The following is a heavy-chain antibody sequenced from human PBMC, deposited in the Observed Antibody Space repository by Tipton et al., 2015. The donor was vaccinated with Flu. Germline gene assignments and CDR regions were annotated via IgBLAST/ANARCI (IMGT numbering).Heavy chain of an antibody. D-gene: IGHD3-10*01. J-gene: IGHJ2*01. Sequence: SLRLSCAASGFSFTSYWMSWVRLAPGKGLEWVANIRQDGSERYYVDSVKGRFIISRDNVRDSVYLEMNSLRPEDTAVYYCAREWGGFTHWYFDLWGRGTLVTVSS. CDR3: AREWGGFTHWYFDL. CDR2: IRQDGSER. CDR1: GFSFTSYW. V-gene: IGHV3-7*01.